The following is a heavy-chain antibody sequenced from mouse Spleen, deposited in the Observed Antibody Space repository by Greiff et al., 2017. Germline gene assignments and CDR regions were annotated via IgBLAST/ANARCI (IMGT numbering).Heavy chain of an antibody. Sequence: EVQLQESGAELVRPGALVKLSCKASGFNIKDYYMHWVKQRPEQGLEWIGWIDPENGNTIYDPKFQGKASITADTSSNTAYLQLSSLTSEDTAVYYCGGYYEGYFDYWGQGTTLTVSS. V-gene: IGHV14-1*02. D-gene: IGHD2-3*01. CDR2: IDPENGNT. CDR3: GGYYEGYFDY. J-gene: IGHJ2*01. CDR1: GFNIKDYY.